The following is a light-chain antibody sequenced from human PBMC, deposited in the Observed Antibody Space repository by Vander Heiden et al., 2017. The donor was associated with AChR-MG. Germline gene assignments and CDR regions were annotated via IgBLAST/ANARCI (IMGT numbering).Light chain of an antibody. CDR3: QQSSSTPQT. CDR2: AAS. V-gene: IGKV1-39*01. J-gene: IGKJ1*01. CDR1: QSISNY. Sequence: NLMTHSPSSLSASVGDRVTITCRASQSISNYLNWYQQKPGKAPELLIYAASSLQSGVPSRFSGSGSETDFTLTISSLQPEDFATYYCQQSSSTPQTFGQGTKVEIK.